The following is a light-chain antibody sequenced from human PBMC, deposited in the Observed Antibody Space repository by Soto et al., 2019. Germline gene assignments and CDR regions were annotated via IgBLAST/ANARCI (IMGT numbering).Light chain of an antibody. CDR1: RSDVGGYNY. CDR3: SSYTSKSTVV. J-gene: IGLJ3*02. V-gene: IGLV2-14*01. CDR2: DVS. Sequence: QSVLTQPASVSGSPGQSIAISCTGTRSDVGGYNYVSWYQQPPGKAPKLIIYDVSDRPSGVSTRFSGSKSGNTASLTISGLQADDEADYYCSSYTSKSTVVFGGGTKVTVL.